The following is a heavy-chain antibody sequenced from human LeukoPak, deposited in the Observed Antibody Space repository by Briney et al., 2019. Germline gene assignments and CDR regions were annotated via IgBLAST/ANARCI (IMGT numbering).Heavy chain of an antibody. J-gene: IGHJ4*02. CDR2: INHSGST. CDR1: GGSFSGYY. D-gene: IGHD6-25*01. Sequence: SETLSLTCAVYGGSFSGYYWSWIRQPPGKGLEWIGEINHSGSTNYNPSLKSRVTISVDTSKNQFSLKLSSVTAADTAVYYCASPRIAAAGPGDYWGQETLVTVSS. V-gene: IGHV4-34*01. CDR3: ASPRIAAAGPGDY.